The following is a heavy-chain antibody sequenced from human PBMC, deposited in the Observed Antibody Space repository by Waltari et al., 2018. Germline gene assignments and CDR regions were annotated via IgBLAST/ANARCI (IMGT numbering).Heavy chain of an antibody. CDR3: AAAVGSSSSLDY. D-gene: IGHD6-6*01. V-gene: IGHV1-58*01. CDR1: GFTFTSSA. J-gene: IGHJ4*02. Sequence: QMQLVQSGPEVKKPGTSVKVSCKASGFTFTSSAVQWVRQARGQRLEWIGWIVVGSGNTNYAQKFQERVTITRDMSTSTAYMELSSLRSEDTAVYYCAAAVGSSSSLDYWGQGTLVTVSS. CDR2: IVVGSGNT.